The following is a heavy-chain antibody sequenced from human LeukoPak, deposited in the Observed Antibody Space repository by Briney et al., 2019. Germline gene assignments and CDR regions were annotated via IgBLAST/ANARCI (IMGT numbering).Heavy chain of an antibody. Sequence: GGSLRLSCATSGFTFSGHYMAWIRQAPGKGLEWVGFIRSKAYGETADYAASVKGRFTISRDDSKAIAYLQMNSLKTEDTAVYHCTRDRGAYNLYDYWGQGTLVTVSS. V-gene: IGHV3-49*03. CDR2: IRSKAYGETA. J-gene: IGHJ4*02. CDR3: TRDRGAYNLYDY. D-gene: IGHD1-1*01. CDR1: GFTFSGHY.